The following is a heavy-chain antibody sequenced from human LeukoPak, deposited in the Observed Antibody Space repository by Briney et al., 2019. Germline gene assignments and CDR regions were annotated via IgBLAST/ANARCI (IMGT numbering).Heavy chain of an antibody. CDR1: GFSFSSYA. D-gene: IGHD3-22*01. V-gene: IGHV3-30-3*01. CDR3: ARDLYYDSSGYFLYYYGMDV. Sequence: GGSLRLSCAASGFSFSSYAMHWVRQAPGKGLEWVAVISYDGSNKYYADSVKGRFTISRDNSKNTLYLQMNSLRAEDTAVYYCARDLYYDSSGYFLYYYGMDVWGQGTTVTVSS. CDR2: ISYDGSNK. J-gene: IGHJ6*02.